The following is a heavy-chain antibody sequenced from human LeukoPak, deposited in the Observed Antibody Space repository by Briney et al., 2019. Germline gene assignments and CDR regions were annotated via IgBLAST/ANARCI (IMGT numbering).Heavy chain of an antibody. CDR1: GYTFTSYG. Sequence: ASVKVSCNASGYTFTSYGISWVRQAPGQGLEWMGWISAYNGNTNYAQKLQGRVTMTTDTSTSTAYIELRSLRSDDTAVYYCARDYSGLLENWFDPWGQGTLVTVSS. CDR3: ARDYSGLLENWFDP. J-gene: IGHJ5*02. CDR2: ISAYNGNT. V-gene: IGHV1-18*01. D-gene: IGHD1-26*01.